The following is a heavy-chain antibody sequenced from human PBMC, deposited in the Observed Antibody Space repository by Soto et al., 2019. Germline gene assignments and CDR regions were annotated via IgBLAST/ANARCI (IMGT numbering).Heavy chain of an antibody. V-gene: IGHV4-31*03. J-gene: IGHJ6*02. CDR3: ARVGRTVTDYYYYGMDV. Sequence: QVQLQESGPGLVKPSQTLSLTCTVSGGSISSGGYYWSWIRQHPGKGLEWIGYIYYSGSTYYNPSLKSRVTISVDTSKNQFSLQLSSVTAADTAVYYCARVGRTVTDYYYYGMDVLGQGTTVTVSS. D-gene: IGHD4-17*01. CDR1: GGSISSGGYY. CDR2: IYYSGST.